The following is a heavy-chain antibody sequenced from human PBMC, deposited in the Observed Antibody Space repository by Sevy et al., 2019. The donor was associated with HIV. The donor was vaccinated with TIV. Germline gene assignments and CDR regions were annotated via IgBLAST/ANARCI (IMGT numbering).Heavy chain of an antibody. CDR1: GFTFRSYA. J-gene: IGHJ4*02. Sequence: GGSLRLSCAASGFTFRSYAMSWVRQAPGKGLEWVSTLSGSGSSTYYADHVKGRFTISRDNSKDTLYLQMDSLRAEDAAVYYCAKAITVAVGRYYFDSWGQGTLVTVSS. CDR2: LSGSGSST. D-gene: IGHD5-12*01. CDR3: AKAITVAVGRYYFDS. V-gene: IGHV3-23*01.